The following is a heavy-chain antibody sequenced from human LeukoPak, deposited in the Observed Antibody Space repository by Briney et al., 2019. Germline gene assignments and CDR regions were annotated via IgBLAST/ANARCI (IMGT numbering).Heavy chain of an antibody. V-gene: IGHV4-61*01. CDR2: IQYSGTT. D-gene: IGHD3-22*01. CDR3: ARYYDSSGYWSTPHFDY. CDR1: GDSVSGISFY. J-gene: IGHJ4*02. Sequence: ETLSLTCTVSGDSVSGISFYWSWIRQPPGKGLQYIGYIQYSGTTNYNPSLKSRATISVDTSKNQFSLKLSSVTAADTAVYYCARYYDSSGYWSTPHFDYWGQGTLVTVSS.